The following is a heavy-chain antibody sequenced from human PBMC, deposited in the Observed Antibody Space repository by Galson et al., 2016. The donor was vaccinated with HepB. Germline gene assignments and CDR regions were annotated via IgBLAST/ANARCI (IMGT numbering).Heavy chain of an antibody. CDR1: GFPFSSYA. V-gene: IGHV3-23*01. CDR3: AKAGGGSGYGLLPFDY. J-gene: IGHJ4*02. D-gene: IGHD5-12*01. CDR2: ISGSGGST. Sequence: SLRLSCAASGFPFSSYAMNWVRQAPGKGLEWVSGISGSGGSTYYSDSLKDRFTVSRDNSKTTLYLQMNSLRAEDTAIYYCAKAGGGSGYGLLPFDYWGQGTLVTVSS.